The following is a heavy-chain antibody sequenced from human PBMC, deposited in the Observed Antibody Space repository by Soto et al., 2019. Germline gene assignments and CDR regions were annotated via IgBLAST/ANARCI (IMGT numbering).Heavy chain of an antibody. Sequence: QVQLVQSGAEVKKPGSSVKVSCKASGGTFSSYTISWVRQAPGQGLGWMGRIIPILGIANYAQKFQGRVTITADKCTSTAYMELSSLRSEDTAVYYCARSAPKNIVVVPAAMVVWGKGTTVTVSS. J-gene: IGHJ6*04. D-gene: IGHD2-2*01. CDR3: ARSAPKNIVVVPAAMVV. CDR2: IIPILGIA. CDR1: GGTFSSYT. V-gene: IGHV1-69*02.